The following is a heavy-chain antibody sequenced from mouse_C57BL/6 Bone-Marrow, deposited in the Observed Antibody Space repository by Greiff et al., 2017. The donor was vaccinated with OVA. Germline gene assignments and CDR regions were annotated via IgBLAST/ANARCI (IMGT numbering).Heavy chain of an antibody. Sequence: EVKLVESEGGLVQPGSSMKLSCTASGFTFSDYYMAWVRQVPEKGLEWVANINYDGSSTYYLDSLKSRFIISRDNAKNILYLQMSSLKSEDTATYYCARGGGIYFDYWGQGTTLTVSS. CDR1: GFTFSDYY. J-gene: IGHJ2*01. CDR2: INYDGSST. CDR3: ARGGGIYFDY. V-gene: IGHV5-16*01.